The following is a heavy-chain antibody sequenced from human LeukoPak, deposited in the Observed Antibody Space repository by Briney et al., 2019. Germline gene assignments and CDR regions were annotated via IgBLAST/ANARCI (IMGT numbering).Heavy chain of an antibody. CDR2: ISYDGSNK. CDR1: GFTFSSYA. D-gene: IGHD3-22*01. CDR3: ARGGYYDSSGYWGAFDI. Sequence: GRSLRLSCAASGFTFSSYAMHWVRQAPGKGLEWVAVISYDGSNKYYADSVKGRFTISRDNSKNTLYLQMNSLRAEDTAVYYCARGGYYDSSGYWGAFDIWGQGTMVTVSS. V-gene: IGHV3-30*04. J-gene: IGHJ3*02.